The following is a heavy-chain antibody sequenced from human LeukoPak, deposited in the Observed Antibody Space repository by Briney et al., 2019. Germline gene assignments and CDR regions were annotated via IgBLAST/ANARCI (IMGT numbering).Heavy chain of an antibody. J-gene: IGHJ3*02. CDR1: GGSISSYY. D-gene: IGHD6-25*01. Sequence: PSETLSLTCTVSGGSISSYYWSWIRQPPGKGLEWIGYIYYSGSTNYNPFLKSRVTISVDTSKNQFSLKLSSVTAADTAVYYCAGQRSYDAFDIWGQGTMVTVSS. V-gene: IGHV4-59*01. CDR3: AGQRSYDAFDI. CDR2: IYYSGST.